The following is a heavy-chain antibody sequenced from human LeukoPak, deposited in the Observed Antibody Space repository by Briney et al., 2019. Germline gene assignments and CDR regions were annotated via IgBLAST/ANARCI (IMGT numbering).Heavy chain of an antibody. J-gene: IGHJ4*02. CDR3: AKGDRYSGYDDSFDY. CDR2: ISGSGGST. D-gene: IGHD5-12*01. Sequence: PGASLRLSCAASGFTFSSYAISWVRQAPGKGLEWVSAISGSGGSTYYADSVKGRFTISRDNSKNTLYLQMNSLRAEDTAVYYCAKGDRYSGYDDSFDYWGQGTLVTVSS. V-gene: IGHV3-23*01. CDR1: GFTFSSYA.